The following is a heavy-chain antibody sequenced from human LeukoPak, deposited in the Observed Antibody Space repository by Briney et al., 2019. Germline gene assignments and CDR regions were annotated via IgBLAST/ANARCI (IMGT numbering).Heavy chain of an antibody. CDR1: GFTFITYS. Sequence: GGSLRLSCAASGFTFITYSMNWVRQAPEKGLEWVSSISSTGNYIYYADSVKGRFTISRDNAKNSLYLQMDSLRAEDTAVYYCAKDRASTSWGYYFDYWGPGTLVTVSS. V-gene: IGHV3-21*01. CDR2: ISSTGNYI. J-gene: IGHJ4*02. D-gene: IGHD2-2*01. CDR3: AKDRASTSWGYYFDY.